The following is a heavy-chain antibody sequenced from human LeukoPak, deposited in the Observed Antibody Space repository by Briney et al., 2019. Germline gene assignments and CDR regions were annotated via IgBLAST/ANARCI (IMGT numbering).Heavy chain of an antibody. V-gene: IGHV1-2*02. CDR1: GYTFTGYY. J-gene: IGHJ5*02. CDR2: INPNSGGT. Sequence: ASVKVSCKASGYTFTGYYMHWVRQAPGQGLEWMGWINPNSGGTNYAQKFQGRVTMTRDTSISTAYMELSRLRSDDMAVYYCARSRELEYYNWFDPWGQGTLVTVSS. D-gene: IGHD1-26*01. CDR3: ARSRELEYYNWFDP.